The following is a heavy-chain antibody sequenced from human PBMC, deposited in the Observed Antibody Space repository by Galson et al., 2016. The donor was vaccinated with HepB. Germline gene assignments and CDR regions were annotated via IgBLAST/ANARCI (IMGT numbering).Heavy chain of an antibody. CDR1: GFTFSSYA. J-gene: IGHJ4*02. D-gene: IGHD6-19*01. Sequence: SLRLSCAASGFTFSSYAITWVRQAPGKGLEWVVAISGAGGSTSYADSVKGRLTVSRDNSLHMVYLQMDNLRVDDTGVYYFAITPPREQWLVHPFEFWGQGALVSVSS. CDR2: ISGAGGST. V-gene: IGHV3-23*01. CDR3: AITPPREQWLVHPFEF.